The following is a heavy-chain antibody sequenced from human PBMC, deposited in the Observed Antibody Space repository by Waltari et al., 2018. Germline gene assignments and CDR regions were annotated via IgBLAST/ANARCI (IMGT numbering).Heavy chain of an antibody. CDR2: IIPIFGTA. J-gene: IGHJ3*02. CDR3: ARDPSYSYGDDSFDI. V-gene: IGHV1-69*01. D-gene: IGHD5-18*01. Sequence: QVQLVQSGAEVKKPGSSVKVSCKASGGTFSSYAISWVRQAPGQGLEWMGGIIPIFGTANYAQKFQGRGTVTADESTSTAYMELGSLSTEGTAVYYCARDPSYSYGDDSFDIWGQGTMVTVSS. CDR1: GGTFSSYA.